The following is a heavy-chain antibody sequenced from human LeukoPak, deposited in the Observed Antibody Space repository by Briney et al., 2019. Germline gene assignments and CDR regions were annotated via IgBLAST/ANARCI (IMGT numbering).Heavy chain of an antibody. CDR3: ATTPLLGDYFDY. D-gene: IGHD3-10*01. V-gene: IGHV4-59*01. CDR1: GGSISSYY. Sequence: PSETLSLTCTVSGGSISSYYWSWIRQPPGKGLEWIGYIYYSGSTNYNPSLKSRVTISVDTSKNQFSLKLSSVTAADTAVYYCATTPLLGDYFDYWGQGTLVTVSS. CDR2: IYYSGST. J-gene: IGHJ4*02.